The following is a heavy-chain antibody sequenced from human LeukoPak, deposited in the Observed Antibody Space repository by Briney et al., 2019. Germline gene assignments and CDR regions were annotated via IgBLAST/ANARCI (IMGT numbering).Heavy chain of an antibody. J-gene: IGHJ4*02. CDR3: AKDHGALAPNGY. Sequence: GGSLRLSCAASGFTFGSYAMNWVRQAPGKGLEWVSGISGSGGSTYYADSVKGRFTISRDNPKNTLYLKMNTLRVEDTAVYYCAKDHGALAPNGYWGQGTLVAVSS. CDR2: ISGSGGST. V-gene: IGHV3-23*01. CDR1: GFTFGSYA. D-gene: IGHD2-8*01.